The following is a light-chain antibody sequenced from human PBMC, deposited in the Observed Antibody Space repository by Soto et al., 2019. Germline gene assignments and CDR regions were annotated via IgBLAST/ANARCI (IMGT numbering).Light chain of an antibody. V-gene: IGLV1-44*01. Sequence: QSVLTQPPSASGTPGQRVTISCSGGSSNIGSNTVNWYQQLPGTAPKLLIYSNNQRPSGVPDRFSGSKSGTSASLAVSGRQSEDEDDYYCAAWDDSLNGYVFGTGTKVTVL. CDR2: SNN. J-gene: IGLJ1*01. CDR3: AAWDDSLNGYV. CDR1: SSNIGSNT.